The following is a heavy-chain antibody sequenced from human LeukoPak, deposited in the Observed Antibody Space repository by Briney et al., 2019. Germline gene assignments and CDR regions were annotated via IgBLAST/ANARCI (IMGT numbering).Heavy chain of an antibody. CDR2: INYSGST. CDR1: GGSISNYY. V-gene: IGHV4-59*12. CDR3: ARENYYYYMDV. Sequence: SETLSLTCSVSGGSISNYYWSWIRQPPGKGLEWIGYINYSGSTNYNPSLKSRVTISVDTSKNQFSLKLSSVTAADTAVYYCARENYYYYMDVWGKGTTVTVSS. J-gene: IGHJ6*03.